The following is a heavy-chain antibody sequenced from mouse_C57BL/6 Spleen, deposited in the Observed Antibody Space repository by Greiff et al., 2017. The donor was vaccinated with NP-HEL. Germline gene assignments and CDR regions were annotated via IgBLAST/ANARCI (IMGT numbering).Heavy chain of an antibody. D-gene: IGHD2-4*01. CDR2: ISSCSSTI. CDR3: AVDYDDAMDY. J-gene: IGHJ4*01. CDR1: GFTFTDYG. V-gene: IGHV5-17*01. Sequence: EVKLMESGGGLVKPGGSLTLSCAASGFTFTDYGMHWVRQAPEQGLEWVAYISSCSSTIYYAATVKGRFTISRDNAKNTLFLQMTSLGSEYTAMYYCAVDYDDAMDYWGQGTSVTVSS.